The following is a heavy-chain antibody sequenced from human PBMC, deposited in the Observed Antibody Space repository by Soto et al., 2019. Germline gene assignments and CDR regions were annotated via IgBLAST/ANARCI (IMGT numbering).Heavy chain of an antibody. CDR2: ISSSSSYI. V-gene: IGHV3-21*01. CDR1: GFTFSSYS. J-gene: IGHJ5*02. CDR3: ARDLEYCSSTSCYSLMVFRTGPARPFDP. D-gene: IGHD2-2*01. Sequence: GGSLRLSCAASGFTFSSYSMSWVRQAPGKGLEWVSSISSSSSYIYYADSVKGRFTISRDNAKNSLYLQMNSLRAEDTAVYYCARDLEYCSSTSCYSLMVFRTGPARPFDPWGQGTLVTVSS.